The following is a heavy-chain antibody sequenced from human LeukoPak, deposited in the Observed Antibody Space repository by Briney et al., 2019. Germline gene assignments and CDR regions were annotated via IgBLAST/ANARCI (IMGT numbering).Heavy chain of an antibody. D-gene: IGHD1-26*01. J-gene: IGHJ6*02. V-gene: IGHV4-31*03. CDR1: GGSISSGGYY. Sequence: PSETLSLTCTVSGGSISSGGYYWSWIRQHPGKGLEWIGYIYYSGSTYYNPSLKSRVTISVDTSKNQFSLKLSSVTAADTAVYYCARVGGTNYYYYGMDVWGQGTTVTVSS. CDR2: IYYSGST. CDR3: ARVGGTNYYYYGMDV.